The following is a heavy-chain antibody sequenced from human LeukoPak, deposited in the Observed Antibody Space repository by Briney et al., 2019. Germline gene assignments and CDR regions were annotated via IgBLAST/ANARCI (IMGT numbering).Heavy chain of an antibody. CDR1: GFTFSNYA. Sequence: GGSLRLSCAASGFTFSNYAMHWVRQAPGKGLEWVAYMRSDGSTKYYADSVKGRFTISRDNSKNTLYVQMNSLRAEDTTVYYCAKGYDSSGFYLDYWGQGTLVTVSS. CDR3: AKGYDSSGFYLDY. V-gene: IGHV3-30*02. D-gene: IGHD3-22*01. J-gene: IGHJ4*02. CDR2: MRSDGSTK.